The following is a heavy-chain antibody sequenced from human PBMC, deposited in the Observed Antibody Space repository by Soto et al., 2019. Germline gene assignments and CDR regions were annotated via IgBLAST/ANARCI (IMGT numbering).Heavy chain of an antibody. CDR3: ARSSGYXLIDDY. D-gene: IGHD3-22*01. CDR2: INAGNGNT. CDR1: GYTFTSYA. Sequence: QVQLVQSGAEEKKPGASVKVSCKASGYTFTSYAMHWVRXAPGXRLEWMGWINAGNGNTKYSQKFQGRVTITRDTXXXXXXXXXXXXXXXXXXVXYXARSSGYXLIDDYWGQGTLVTVSS. V-gene: IGHV1-3*05. J-gene: IGHJ4*02.